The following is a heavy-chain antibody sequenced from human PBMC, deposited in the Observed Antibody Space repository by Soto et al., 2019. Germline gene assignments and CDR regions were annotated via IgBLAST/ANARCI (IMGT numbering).Heavy chain of an antibody. CDR1: GYTFTNYG. D-gene: IGHD3-10*01. CDR2: ISLYNGNT. Sequence: QVQLVQSGAEVKKPGASVRVSCNTSGYTFTNYGISWVRQAPGQGLEWMGWISLYNGNTKYAQKFYGRVTMSTDTSTSTAYMELKSLRSDDTAIYYCARVTMVRGPVMTVTSFDNWGQGTLVTVSS. J-gene: IGHJ4*02. V-gene: IGHV1-18*01. CDR3: ARVTMVRGPVMTVTSFDN.